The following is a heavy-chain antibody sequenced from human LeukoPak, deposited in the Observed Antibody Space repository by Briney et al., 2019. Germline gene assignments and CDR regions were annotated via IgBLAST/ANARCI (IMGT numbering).Heavy chain of an antibody. J-gene: IGHJ6*02. Sequence: GGSLRLSCAASGFTFSSYAMSWVRQAPGKGLEWVSAISGSGGNTYYADSVKGRFTISRDNSKNTLYLQMNGLRAEDTAVYYCAKDPNYDFWSGYYDYYYYGMDVWGQGTTVTVSS. CDR3: AKDPNYDFWSGYYDYYYYGMDV. CDR1: GFTFSSYA. CDR2: ISGSGGNT. V-gene: IGHV3-23*01. D-gene: IGHD3-3*01.